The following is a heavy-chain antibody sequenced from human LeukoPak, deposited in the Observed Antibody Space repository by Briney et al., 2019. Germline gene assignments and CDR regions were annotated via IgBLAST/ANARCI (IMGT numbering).Heavy chain of an antibody. J-gene: IGHJ6*02. CDR1: GFTFTSYW. CDR3: ARERYHYGMDV. Sequence: GGSLRLSCAASGFTFTSYWMHWVRQAPGKGLVWVSRIESDGRSTGYADSVKGRFTISRDNAKNSLYLQMNSLRAEDTAVYYCARERYHYGMDVWGQGTTVTVSS. CDR2: IESDGRST. V-gene: IGHV3-74*01.